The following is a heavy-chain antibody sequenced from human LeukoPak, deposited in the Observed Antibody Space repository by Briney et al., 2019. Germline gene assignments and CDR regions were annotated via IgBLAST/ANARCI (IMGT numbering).Heavy chain of an antibody. CDR3: ARVGDGYKNAAFDI. V-gene: IGHV3-23*01. D-gene: IGHD5-24*01. J-gene: IGHJ3*02. CDR1: GFTFSSYA. Sequence: GGSLRLSCAASGFTFSSYAMSWVRQAPGKGLEWVSAISGSGGSTYYADSVKGRFTVSRDKAKNSLYLQMNSLRAEDTAMYYCARVGDGYKNAAFDIWGQGTMVTVSS. CDR2: ISGSGGST.